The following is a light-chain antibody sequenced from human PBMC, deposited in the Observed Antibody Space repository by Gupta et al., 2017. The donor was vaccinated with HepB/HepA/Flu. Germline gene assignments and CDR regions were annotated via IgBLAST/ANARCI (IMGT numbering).Light chain of an antibody. V-gene: IGLV2-14*01. CDR3: SSHTSRNTVV. Sequence: QSALSQPASVSGSPGQSIPISCPGTSSDVGGYKYVSWYQQHPGKAPKLMIYDVNNRPSGVSNRFSGSKSGNTASLTISGLQAEDEADYYCSSHTSRNTVVFGGGTTLTVL. CDR2: DVN. J-gene: IGLJ2*01. CDR1: SSDVGGYKY.